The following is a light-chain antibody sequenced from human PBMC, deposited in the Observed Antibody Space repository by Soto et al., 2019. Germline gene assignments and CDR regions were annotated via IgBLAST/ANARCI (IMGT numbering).Light chain of an antibody. V-gene: IGKV3-15*01. CDR1: QSFSSN. J-gene: IGKJ2*01. CDR2: GAS. Sequence: EIVVTQSPATLPVSPGERATLSGRASQSFSSNLAWYQHKPGQAPRLLIYGASIRATVIPARFSGSESGTEFTLTISSLQSEDFAVYYCQQYSNWPYTFGQGTKLESK. CDR3: QQYSNWPYT.